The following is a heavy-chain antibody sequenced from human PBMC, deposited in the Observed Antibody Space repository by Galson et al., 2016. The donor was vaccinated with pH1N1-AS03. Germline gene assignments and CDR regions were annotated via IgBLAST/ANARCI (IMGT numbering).Heavy chain of an antibody. CDR1: GFTFRTFG. CDR3: AKEGSGSVSKFAFDI. D-gene: IGHD3-10*01. CDR2: IWNDGSLK. V-gene: IGHV3-33*06. J-gene: IGHJ3*02. Sequence: SLRLSCAASGFTFRTFGMHWVRQAPGKGLEWVAVIWNDGSLKKYGDSVKGRFIISRDNSNNTVSLEMSSLRAEDRAVYYCAKEGSGSVSKFAFDIWGQGTMVTVSP.